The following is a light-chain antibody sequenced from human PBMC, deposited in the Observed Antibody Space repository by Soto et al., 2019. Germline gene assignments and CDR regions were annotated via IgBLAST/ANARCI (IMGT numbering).Light chain of an antibody. J-gene: IGKJ1*01. CDR1: ESFLHSDGKTY. Sequence: IVMTQTLRSRFAAPGRAGSIFCKSSESFLHSDGKTYLYWYLQKPGQPPHLLIYELSNRFSGVPARFIGSGSGTEFTLTISSLQSEDFGFYYCQQYNNWPWTFGQGTKGDIK. CDR3: QQYNNWPWT. CDR2: ELS. V-gene: IGKV2D-29*01.